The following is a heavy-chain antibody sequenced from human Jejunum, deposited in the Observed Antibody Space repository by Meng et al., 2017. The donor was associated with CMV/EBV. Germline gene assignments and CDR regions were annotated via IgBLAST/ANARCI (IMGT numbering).Heavy chain of an antibody. Sequence: AASGFSFDHYGMSWVRQSPGKGLEWVSGITWNGGSTTYADSVKGRFTISRDNAKNSLYLQMNSLRAEDMALYYCARDRSLYSFDYWGQGTLVTVSS. V-gene: IGHV3-20*03. CDR2: ITWNGGST. D-gene: IGHD2-21*01. CDR1: GFSFDHYG. CDR3: ARDRSLYSFDY. J-gene: IGHJ4*02.